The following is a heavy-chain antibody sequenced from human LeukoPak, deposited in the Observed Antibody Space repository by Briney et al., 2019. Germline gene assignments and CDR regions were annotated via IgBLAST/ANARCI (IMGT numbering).Heavy chain of an antibody. CDR2: INDSGTI. D-gene: IGHD6-13*01. J-gene: IGHJ6*03. CDR1: GGSFSHYY. Sequence: PSGTLSLTCAVYGGSFSHYYWSWIRQSPGMGLEWIGEINDSGTINYNPSLMSRVTISVDTSKNQFSLKLSSVTAADTAVYYCARGRFGIAAAGTGDYYYYYYMDVWGKGTTVTVSS. CDR3: ARGRFGIAAAGTGDYYYYYYMDV. V-gene: IGHV4-34*01.